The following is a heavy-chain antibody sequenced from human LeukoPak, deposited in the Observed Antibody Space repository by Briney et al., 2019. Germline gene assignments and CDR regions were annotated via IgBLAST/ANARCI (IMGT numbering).Heavy chain of an antibody. CDR2: IYTSGST. CDR1: GGSISSYY. CDR3: ARSPPLVPTSDAFDI. Sequence: SETLSLTCTVSGGSISSYYWSWIRQPAGKGLEWIGRIYTSGSTNYNPSLKSRVTISVDKSKNQFSLKLSSVTAADTAVYYCARSPPLVPTSDAFDIWGQGTMVTVSP. V-gene: IGHV4-4*07. D-gene: IGHD3-16*01. J-gene: IGHJ3*02.